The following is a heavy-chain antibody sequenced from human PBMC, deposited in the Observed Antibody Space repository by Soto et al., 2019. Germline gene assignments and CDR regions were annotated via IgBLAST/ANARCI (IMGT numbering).Heavy chain of an antibody. CDR2: ISGSGGST. Sequence: PGGSLSLSCAASGFNFSSYAMSWVRQAPGKGLEWVSAISGSGGSTYYADSVKGRFTISRDNSKNTLYLQMNSLRAEDTTVYYCAKEPCSTSCPLVYMDVWGKGTTVTVSS. V-gene: IGHV3-23*01. D-gene: IGHD2-2*01. J-gene: IGHJ6*03. CDR1: GFNFSSYA. CDR3: AKEPCSTSCPLVYMDV.